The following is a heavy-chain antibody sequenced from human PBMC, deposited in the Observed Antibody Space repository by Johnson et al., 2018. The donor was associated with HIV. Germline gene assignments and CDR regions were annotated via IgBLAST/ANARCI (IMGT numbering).Heavy chain of an antibody. Sequence: VQLVESGGGLVQPGRSLRLSCAASGFTFDDYAMHWVRQAPGKGLEWVSGISWNSGSIGYADSVKGRFTISRDNAKNSLYLQMNSLRTEDTAMYYCASSELATMDNAFDIWGRGTMVTVSS. V-gene: IGHV3-9*01. CDR1: GFTFDDYA. CDR2: ISWNSGSI. J-gene: IGHJ3*02. D-gene: IGHD1-14*01. CDR3: ASSELATMDNAFDI.